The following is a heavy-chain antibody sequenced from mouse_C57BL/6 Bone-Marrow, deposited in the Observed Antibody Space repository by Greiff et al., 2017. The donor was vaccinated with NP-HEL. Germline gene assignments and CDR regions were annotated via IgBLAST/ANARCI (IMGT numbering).Heavy chain of an antibody. J-gene: IGHJ1*03. CDR3: TLYDGYYVGYFDV. D-gene: IGHD2-3*01. CDR1: GFTFSNYW. CDR2: IRLKSDNYAT. Sequence: EVKVEESGGGLVQPGGSMKLSCVASGFTFSNYWMNWVRQSPEKGLEWVAQIRLKSDNYATHYAESVKGRFTISRDDSKSSVYLQMNNLRAEDTGIYYCTLYDGYYVGYFDVWGTGTTVTVSS. V-gene: IGHV6-3*01.